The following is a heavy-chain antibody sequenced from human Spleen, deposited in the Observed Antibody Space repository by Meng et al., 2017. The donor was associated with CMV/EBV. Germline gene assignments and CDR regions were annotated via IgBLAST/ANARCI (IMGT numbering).Heavy chain of an antibody. Sequence: GSLRLSCTVSGGSISSSSYYWGWIRQPPGKGLEWIGSIYYSGSTYYNPSLKSRVTISVDTSKNQFSLKLSSVTAADTAVYFCARVGTDILSVPEPDFDYWGQGTLVTVSS. J-gene: IGHJ4*02. CDR2: IYYSGST. CDR1: GGSISSSSYY. V-gene: IGHV4-39*07. D-gene: IGHD3-9*01. CDR3: ARVGTDILSVPEPDFDY.